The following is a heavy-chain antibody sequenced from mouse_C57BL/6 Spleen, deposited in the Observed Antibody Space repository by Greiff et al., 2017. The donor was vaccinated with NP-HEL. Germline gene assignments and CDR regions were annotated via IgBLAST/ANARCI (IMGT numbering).Heavy chain of an antibody. V-gene: IGHV8-8*01. CDR3: ARILYDYGGYFDV. Sequence: QVTLKESGPGILQPSQTLCLTCSFSGFSLSTFGMGVGWIRQPSGKGLEWLTHIWWGDAKNSNPALKSRLTISKDTSKNQVFLKSDNVETADTATYYCARILYDYGGYFDVWGTGTTVTVSS. J-gene: IGHJ1*03. CDR2: IWWGDAK. CDR1: GFSLSTFGMG. D-gene: IGHD2-4*01.